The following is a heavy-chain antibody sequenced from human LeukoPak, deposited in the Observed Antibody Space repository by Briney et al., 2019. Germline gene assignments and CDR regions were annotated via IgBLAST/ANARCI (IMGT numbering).Heavy chain of an antibody. D-gene: IGHD3-9*01. CDR2: IYYSGST. J-gene: IGHJ4*02. V-gene: IGHV4-39*01. Sequence: PSETLSLTCTVSGGSISSSSYYWGWIRQPPGKGLECIGSIYYSGSTYYNPSLKSRVTISVDTSKNQFSLKLSSVTAADTAVYYCARQTNYYDILTGYSTLDYFDYWGQGTLVTVSS. CDR1: GGSISSSSYY. CDR3: ARQTNYYDILTGYSTLDYFDY.